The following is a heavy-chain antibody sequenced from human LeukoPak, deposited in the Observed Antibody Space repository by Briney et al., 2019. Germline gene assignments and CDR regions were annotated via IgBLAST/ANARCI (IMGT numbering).Heavy chain of an antibody. CDR1: GFTFSSYN. J-gene: IGHJ4*02. V-gene: IGHV3-48*01. Sequence: GGSLRLSCVASGFTFSSYNMNWVRQAPGKGLEWVSYISSSSSTIYYADSVKGRFTISRDNAKNSLYLQMNSLRAEDTAVYYCAREFGDFWSGYYTDYWGQGTLVTVSS. CDR3: AREFGDFWSGYYTDY. D-gene: IGHD3-3*01. CDR2: ISSSSSTI.